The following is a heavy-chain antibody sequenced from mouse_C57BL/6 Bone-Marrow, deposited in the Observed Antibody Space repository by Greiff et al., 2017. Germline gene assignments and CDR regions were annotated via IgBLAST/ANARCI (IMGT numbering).Heavy chain of an antibody. CDR1: GYTFTSYW. D-gene: IGHD2-13*01. Sequence: QVQLKQPGTELVKPGASVKLSCKASGYTFTSYWMHWVKQRPGQGLEWIGNINPSNGGTNYNEKFKSKATLTVDKSSSTAYMQLSSLTSEDSAVYYCARSGLQGRQGNYFDYWGQGTTLTVSS. CDR2: INPSNGGT. V-gene: IGHV1-53*01. CDR3: ARSGLQGRQGNYFDY. J-gene: IGHJ2*01.